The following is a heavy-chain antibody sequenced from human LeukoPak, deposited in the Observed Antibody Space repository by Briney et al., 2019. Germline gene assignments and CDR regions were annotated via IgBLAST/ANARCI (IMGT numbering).Heavy chain of an antibody. J-gene: IGHJ4*02. Sequence: PAGGSLRLSCAASGFTVSSNYMSWVRQAPGKGLEWVSHITNSGGKTYYADSVKGRFTISRDASKSTLYLQMNNLRAEDTAVYYCAKEKSPWPDNCFDYWGQGTPVTVSS. CDR3: AKEKSPWPDNCFDY. CDR1: GFTVSSNY. CDR2: ITNSGGKT. V-gene: IGHV3-23*01.